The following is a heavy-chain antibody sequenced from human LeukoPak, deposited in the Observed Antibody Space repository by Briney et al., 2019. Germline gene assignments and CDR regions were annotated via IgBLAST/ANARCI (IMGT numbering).Heavy chain of an antibody. CDR1: GFTFTSYS. CDR3: ARTSGSYNY. Sequence: GGSLRHSCAASGFTFTSYSMNWVRQAPGKGLEWVSSISSSSSYIYYADLVKGRFTISRDNAKNSLYLQMNSLRAEDTAVYYCARTSGSYNYWGQGTLVPVSS. CDR2: ISSSSSYI. J-gene: IGHJ4*02. D-gene: IGHD1-26*01. V-gene: IGHV3-21*01.